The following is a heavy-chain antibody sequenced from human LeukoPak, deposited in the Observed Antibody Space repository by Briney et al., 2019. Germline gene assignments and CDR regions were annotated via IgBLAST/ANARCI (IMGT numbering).Heavy chain of an antibody. CDR1: GGSFGNYY. J-gene: IGHJ3*02. V-gene: IGHV4-34*01. CDR2: IKNGGDT. Sequence: PSETLSLTCAVFGGSFGNYYWSWIRQSPGKGLEWIGEIKNGGDTNYNPSLKSRVTISVDTSKNQFSLKLSSVTAADTAVYYCARDPSSLVGLAFDIWGQGTMVTVSS. D-gene: IGHD1-26*01. CDR3: ARDPSSLVGLAFDI.